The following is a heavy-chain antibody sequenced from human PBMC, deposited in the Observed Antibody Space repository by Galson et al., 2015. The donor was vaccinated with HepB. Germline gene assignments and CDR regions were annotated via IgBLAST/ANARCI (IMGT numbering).Heavy chain of an antibody. CDR3: AKDRIGWELLPGGFDY. D-gene: IGHD1-26*01. CDR2: ISYDGSNK. J-gene: IGHJ4*02. Sequence: SLRLSCAASGFTFSSYGMHWVRQAPGKGLEWVAVISYDGSNKYYADSVKGRFTISRDNSKNTLYLQMNSLRAEDTAVYYCAKDRIGWELLPGGFDYWGQGTLVTVSS. V-gene: IGHV3-30*18. CDR1: GFTFSSYG.